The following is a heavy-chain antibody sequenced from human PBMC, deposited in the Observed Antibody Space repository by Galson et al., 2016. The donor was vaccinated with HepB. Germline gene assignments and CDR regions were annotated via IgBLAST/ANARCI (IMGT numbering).Heavy chain of an antibody. CDR2: IYSTGTT. Sequence: SLRLSCAASGFNVSSNYMSWVRQAPGKGLEWVSVIYSTGTTYYAGSVKGRFTISRDNSKNTLYLQMNSLKTEDTGVYYCTRDPIEAAGRWFDPWGQGTLVIVSS. D-gene: IGHD6-13*01. V-gene: IGHV3-53*01. CDR1: GFNVSSNY. J-gene: IGHJ5*02. CDR3: TRDPIEAAGRWFDP.